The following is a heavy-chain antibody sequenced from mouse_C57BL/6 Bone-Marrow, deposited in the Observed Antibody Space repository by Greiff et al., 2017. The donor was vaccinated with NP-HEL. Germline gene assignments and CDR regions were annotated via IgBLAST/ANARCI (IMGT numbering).Heavy chain of an antibody. J-gene: IGHJ4*01. Sequence: VQLQQSGAELVRPGASVKLSCTASGFNIKDDYMHWVKQRPEQGLEWIGWIDPENGDTEYTSKFQGKATITADTSSNTAYLQLSSLTSEDTAVYYCTSKGRAMDYWGQGTSVTVSS. D-gene: IGHD1-3*01. CDR2: IDPENGDT. CDR1: GFNIKDDY. V-gene: IGHV14-4*01. CDR3: TSKGRAMDY.